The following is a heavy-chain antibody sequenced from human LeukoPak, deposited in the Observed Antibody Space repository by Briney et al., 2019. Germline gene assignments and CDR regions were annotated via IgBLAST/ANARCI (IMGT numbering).Heavy chain of an antibody. CDR2: IYSGSNT. CDR1: GFTVSSNY. V-gene: IGHV3-53*01. J-gene: IGHJ4*02. D-gene: IGHD2-15*01. Sequence: GGSLRLSCAASGFTVSSNYMSWVRQAPGKGLEWVSVIYSGSNTYYADSVKGRFTISRDNSKNTLYLQMNSLRAEDTAVYYCARGGCSGGSCYSEYYFDYWGQGTLVTVSS. CDR3: ARGGCSGGSCYSEYYFDY.